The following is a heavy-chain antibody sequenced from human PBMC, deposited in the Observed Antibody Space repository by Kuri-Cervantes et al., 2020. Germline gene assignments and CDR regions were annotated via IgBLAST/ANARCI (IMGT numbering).Heavy chain of an antibody. CDR2: IDPNSGAT. D-gene: IGHD4-17*01. Sequence: ASVKVSCKASGYSFTGYFIHWVRQAPGQGLEWMGWIDPNSGATNYAQTFRGRVSMTRDMSSNTVYLHLSNLGSDDTAVYYCARPRDYGDNGDWFDPWGQGTLVTVSS. CDR3: ARPRDYGDNGDWFDP. CDR1: GYSFTGYF. V-gene: IGHV1-2*02. J-gene: IGHJ5*02.